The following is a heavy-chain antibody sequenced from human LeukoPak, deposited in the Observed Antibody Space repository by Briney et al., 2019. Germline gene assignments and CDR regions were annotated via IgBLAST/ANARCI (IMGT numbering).Heavy chain of an antibody. J-gene: IGHJ3*02. Sequence: SETLSLTCAVYGGSFSGYSWSWIRQPPGKGLEWIGSIYYSGSTNYNPTLKSRVTMSVDTSKNQFSLKLSSVTAADTAVYYCARHGGESIVAMILHAFDIWGQGTMVTVSS. CDR3: ARHGGESIVAMILHAFDI. CDR1: GGSFSGYS. CDR2: IYYSGST. V-gene: IGHV4-59*08. D-gene: IGHD5-12*01.